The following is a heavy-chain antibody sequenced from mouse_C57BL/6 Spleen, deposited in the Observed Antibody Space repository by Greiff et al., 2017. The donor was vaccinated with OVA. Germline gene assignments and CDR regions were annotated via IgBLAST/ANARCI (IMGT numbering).Heavy chain of an antibody. CDR3: ARGFNGSSYDWYFDV. Sequence: VQLQQSGPELVKPGASVKISCKASGYTFTDYYMNWVKQSHGKSLEWIGDINPNNGGTSYNQKFKGKATLTVDKSSSTAYMELRSLTSEDSAVYYCARGFNGSSYDWYFDVWGTGTTVTVSS. V-gene: IGHV1-26*01. CDR2: INPNNGGT. D-gene: IGHD1-1*01. J-gene: IGHJ1*03. CDR1: GYTFTDYY.